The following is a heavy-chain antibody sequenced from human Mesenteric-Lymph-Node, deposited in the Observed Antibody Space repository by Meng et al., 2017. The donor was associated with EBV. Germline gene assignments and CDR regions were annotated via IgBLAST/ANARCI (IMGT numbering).Heavy chain of an antibody. J-gene: IGHJ4*02. CDR1: GDSISSSKY. CDR3: ARGGSSSGWHGHFDF. V-gene: IGHV4-4*02. CDR2: IYHDGDT. Sequence: QVPLQESGPGLAKPSGTLSLTCAVSGDSISSSKYWSWVRQPPGKGLEWIGEIYHDGDTNYNPSLTSRVTISLDTSKNQFSLNLNSVTAADTAVYYCARGGSSSGWHGHFDFWGQGTLVTVSS. D-gene: IGHD6-19*01.